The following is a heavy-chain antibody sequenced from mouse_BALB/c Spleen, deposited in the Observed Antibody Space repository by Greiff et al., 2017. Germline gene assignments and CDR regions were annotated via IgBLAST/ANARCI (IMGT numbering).Heavy chain of an antibody. J-gene: IGHJ3*01. Sequence: VQLQQSGAELVKPGASVKLSCTASGFNIKDTYMHWVKQRPEQGLEWIGRIDPANGNTKYDPKFQGKATITADTSSNTAYLQLSSLTSEDTAVYYCARYYGSSPFAYWGQGTLVTVSA. CDR3: ARYYGSSPFAY. CDR2: IDPANGNT. V-gene: IGHV14-3*02. CDR1: GFNIKDTY. D-gene: IGHD1-1*01.